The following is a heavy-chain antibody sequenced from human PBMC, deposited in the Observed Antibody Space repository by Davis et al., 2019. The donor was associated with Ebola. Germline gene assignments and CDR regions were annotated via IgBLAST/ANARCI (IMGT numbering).Heavy chain of an antibody. CDR3: AKDPNIVDYGMDV. J-gene: IGHJ6*02. D-gene: IGHD2-21*01. Sequence: PGGSLRLSCAASGFTFSSYGMHWVRQAPGKGLEWVSAISGSGGSTYYADSVKGRFTISRDNSKNTLYLQMNSLRAEDTAVYYCAKDPNIVDYGMDVWGQGTTVTVSS. CDR2: ISGSGGST. CDR1: GFTFSSYG. V-gene: IGHV3-23*01.